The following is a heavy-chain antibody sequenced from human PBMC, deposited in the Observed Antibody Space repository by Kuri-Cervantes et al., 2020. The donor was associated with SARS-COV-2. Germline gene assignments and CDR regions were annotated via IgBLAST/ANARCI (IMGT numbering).Heavy chain of an antibody. CDR1: GYTFTSYG. CDR2: INAYNGNT. V-gene: IGHV1-18*01. J-gene: IGHJ4*01. CDR3: ATVSGDYYDSSGYYPAFDY. Sequence: ASVKVSCRASGYTFTSYGISWVRQAPGQGLEWMGWINAYNGNTNYAQKLQGRVTMTEDTSTDTAYMELSSLRSEDTAVYYCATVSGDYYDSSGYYPAFDYWGHGTLVTVSS. D-gene: IGHD3-22*01.